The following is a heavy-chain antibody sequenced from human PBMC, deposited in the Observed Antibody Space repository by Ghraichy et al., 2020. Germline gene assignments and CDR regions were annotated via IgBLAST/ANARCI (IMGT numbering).Heavy chain of an antibody. J-gene: IGHJ6*02. CDR2: INHSGST. V-gene: IGHV4-34*01. Sequence: SETLSLTCAVYGGSFSGYYWSWIRQPPGKGLEWIGEINHSGSTNYNPSLKSRVTISVDTSKNQFSLKLSSVTAADTAVYYCARGPIDVRGGGSSPSYGMDVWGQGTTVTVSS. CDR3: ARGPIDVRGGGSSPSYGMDV. D-gene: IGHD2-15*01. CDR1: GGSFSGYY.